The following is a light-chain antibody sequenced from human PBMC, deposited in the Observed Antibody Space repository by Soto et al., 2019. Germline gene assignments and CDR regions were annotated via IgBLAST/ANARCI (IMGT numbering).Light chain of an antibody. Sequence: DIQMTHSRSSLSASVGHRLTICCRASQSISTYLNWFQQKPGKAPKLLIYAGSTLQSGVPSRFSGSGSGTDFTLTISSLETEDFAVYYCQQRSNWPITFGQGTRLEIK. V-gene: IGKV1-39*01. CDR3: QQRSNWPIT. CDR1: QSISTY. CDR2: AGS. J-gene: IGKJ5*01.